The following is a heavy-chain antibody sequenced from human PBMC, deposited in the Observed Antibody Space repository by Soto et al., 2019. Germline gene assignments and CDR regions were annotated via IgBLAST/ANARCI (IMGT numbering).Heavy chain of an antibody. D-gene: IGHD4-17*01. CDR2: ISSSGGST. J-gene: IGHJ4*02. V-gene: IGHV3-23*04. CDR3: AKGRGDYGGGFDY. Sequence: EVQLVESGGGLVKPGGSLRLSCAASGFNFNSYTINWVRQAPGKRLEWLSSISSSGGSTYYADSVKGRFTISRDNSKNTLYLQMNSLRAEDTAVYYCAKGRGDYGGGFDYWGQGTLVTVSS. CDR1: GFNFNSYT.